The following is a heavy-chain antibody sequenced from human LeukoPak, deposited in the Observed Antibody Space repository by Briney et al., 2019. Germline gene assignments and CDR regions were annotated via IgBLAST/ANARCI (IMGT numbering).Heavy chain of an antibody. CDR1: GVSISSYY. CDR2: TYYSGST. D-gene: IGHD1-26*01. Sequence: SETLSLTCTASGVSISSYYWSWVRQPPGKGLEWVGYTYYSGSTYYNSSLKSRVTISVDTSKNQFSLKLSSVTAADTAVYYCARHRYSGTYLTVGYFDYWGQGTLVTVSS. V-gene: IGHV4-59*08. J-gene: IGHJ4*02. CDR3: ARHRYSGTYLTVGYFDY.